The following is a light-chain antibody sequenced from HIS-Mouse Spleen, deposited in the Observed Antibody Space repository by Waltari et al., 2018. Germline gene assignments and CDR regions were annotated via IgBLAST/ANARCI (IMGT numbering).Light chain of an antibody. J-gene: IGLJ2*01. CDR1: KLGDKY. Sequence: SYELTQPPSVSVSPGQTASITCSGDKLGDKYACWYQQKPGQSPVLVIYQDSKRPSGIPEVLSGSNSGNTATLTISGTQAMDEADYYCQAWDSSTAVFGGGTKLTVL. CDR2: QDS. CDR3: QAWDSSTAV. V-gene: IGLV3-1*01.